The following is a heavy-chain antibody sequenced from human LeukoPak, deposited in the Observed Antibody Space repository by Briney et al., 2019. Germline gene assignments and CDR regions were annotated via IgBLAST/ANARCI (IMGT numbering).Heavy chain of an antibody. V-gene: IGHV7-4-1*02. Sequence: ASVKVSCKASGYTFTNYAMNWVRQAPGQGLEWMGWINTNTGNPTYAQGFTGRFVFSLDTSVSTAQLQISSLKAEDTAVYYCARETSGWPGYYGMDVWGQGTTVTVSS. CDR3: ARETSGWPGYYGMDV. CDR1: GYTFTNYA. D-gene: IGHD6-19*01. J-gene: IGHJ6*02. CDR2: INTNTGNP.